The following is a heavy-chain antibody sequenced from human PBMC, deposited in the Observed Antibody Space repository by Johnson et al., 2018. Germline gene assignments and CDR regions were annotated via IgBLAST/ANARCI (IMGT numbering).Heavy chain of an antibody. J-gene: IGHJ6*02. CDR1: GFTFSSYA. V-gene: IGHV3-64*01. Sequence: EVQLVESGGGVVQPGRSLRLSCAASGFTFSSYAMHWVRQAPGKGLEYVSAISSNGGSTYYANSVKGRFTIHRDNSKNTLYLQLGSLRAADMAVSYCAKENRMTTKNYYYGMDVWGQGTTVTVSS. CDR3: AKENRMTTKNYYYGMDV. CDR2: ISSNGGST. D-gene: IGHD4-11*01.